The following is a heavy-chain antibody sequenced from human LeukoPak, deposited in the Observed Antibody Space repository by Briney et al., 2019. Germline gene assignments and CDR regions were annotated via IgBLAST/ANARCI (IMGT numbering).Heavy chain of an antibody. CDR2: IYYSGST. CDR1: GGSISSYY. CDR3: ARDYRYCSSTSCYGGNWFDP. D-gene: IGHD2-2*01. J-gene: IGHJ5*02. V-gene: IGHV4-59*01. Sequence: SETLSLTCTVSGGSISSYYWSWIRQPPGKGLEWIGYIYYSGSTNYNPSLKSRVTISVDTSKNQFSQKLSSVTAADTAVYYCARDYRYCSSTSCYGGNWFDPWGQGTLVTVSS.